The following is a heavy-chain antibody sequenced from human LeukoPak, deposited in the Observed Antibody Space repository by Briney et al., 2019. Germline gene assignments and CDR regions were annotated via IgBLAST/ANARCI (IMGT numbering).Heavy chain of an antibody. J-gene: IGHJ4*02. Sequence: SGGSLRLSCAASGFTFSSYGMSWVRQAPGKGLEWVSAISGSGGSTYYADSVKGRFTISRDNSKNTLYLQMNSLRAEDTAVYYCAKLGQLWLLSYFDYWGQGTLVTVSS. CDR2: ISGSGGST. CDR3: AKLGQLWLLSYFDY. D-gene: IGHD5-18*01. V-gene: IGHV3-23*01. CDR1: GFTFSSYG.